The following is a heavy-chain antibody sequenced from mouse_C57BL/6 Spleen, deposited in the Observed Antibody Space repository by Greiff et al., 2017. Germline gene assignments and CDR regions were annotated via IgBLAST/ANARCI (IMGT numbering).Heavy chain of an antibody. Sequence: EVQLVESGGGLVKPGGSLKLSCAASGFTFSGYGMHWVRQAPEKGLEWVAYISSGSSTIYYADTVKGRFTISRDNAKNTLFLQMTSLRSEETAMYYCARLDYYGSGGNYFDYWGQGTTLTVSS. CDR2: ISSGSSTI. V-gene: IGHV5-17*01. CDR3: ARLDYYGSGGNYFDY. J-gene: IGHJ2*01. CDR1: GFTFSGYG. D-gene: IGHD1-1*01.